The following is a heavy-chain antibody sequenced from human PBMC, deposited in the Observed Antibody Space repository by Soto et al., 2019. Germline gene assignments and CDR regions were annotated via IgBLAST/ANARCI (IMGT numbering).Heavy chain of an antibody. CDR1: GGSFSGYY. J-gene: IGHJ4*02. CDR3: ARRGTLEYSSSSGLTRGGITLYYFDY. Sequence: SETLSLTCAVYGGSFSGYYWSWIRQPPGKGLEWIGEINHSGSTNYNPSLKSRVTISVDTSKNQFSLKLSSVTAADTAVYYCARRGTLEYSSSSGLTRGGITLYYFDYWGQGTLVTVSS. CDR2: INHSGST. V-gene: IGHV4-34*01. D-gene: IGHD6-6*01.